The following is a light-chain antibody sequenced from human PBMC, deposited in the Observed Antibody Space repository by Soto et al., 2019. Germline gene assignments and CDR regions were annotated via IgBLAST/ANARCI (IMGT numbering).Light chain of an antibody. CDR2: EVS. Sequence: QSVLTQPASVSGSRGQSITISCTGTSSDVGGYNYVSWYQQHPGKAPKLLIYEVSSRPSGASDRFSGSKSGNTASLTISWLQAEDEADYYCSSYTSSTTYFFGTWTKVTVL. CDR3: SSYTSSTTYF. J-gene: IGLJ1*01. CDR1: SSDVGGYNY. V-gene: IGLV2-14*01.